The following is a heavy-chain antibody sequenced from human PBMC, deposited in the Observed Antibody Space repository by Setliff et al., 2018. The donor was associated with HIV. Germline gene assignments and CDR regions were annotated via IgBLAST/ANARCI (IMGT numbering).Heavy chain of an antibody. D-gene: IGHD1-26*01. J-gene: IGHJ6*02. CDR2: IYPNGNT. V-gene: IGHV4-61*02. CDR1: GDSISGGRHY. CDR3: ARDSELGLNYHYGMDV. Sequence: SETLSLTCIVSGDSISGGRHYLSWIRQTAGKGLEWIGRIYPNGNTKYNPSLQSRVTISIDTAKNQFSLNLNSVTATDTAVYYCARDSELGLNYHYGMDVWGQGTTVTVS.